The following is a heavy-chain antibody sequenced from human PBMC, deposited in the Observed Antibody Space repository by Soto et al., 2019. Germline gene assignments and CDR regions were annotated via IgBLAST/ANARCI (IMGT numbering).Heavy chain of an antibody. CDR2: IYYSGST. J-gene: IGHJ5*02. D-gene: IGHD3-16*01. CDR1: GGSISSYY. Sequence: PSETLSLTCTVSGGSISSYYWSWIRQPPGKGLEWIGYIYYSGSTNYNPSLKSRVTISVDTSKNQFSLKLSSVTAADTAVYYCARTSWGRGLYGALDPWGQGTLVTVSS. V-gene: IGHV4-59*01. CDR3: ARTSWGRGLYGALDP.